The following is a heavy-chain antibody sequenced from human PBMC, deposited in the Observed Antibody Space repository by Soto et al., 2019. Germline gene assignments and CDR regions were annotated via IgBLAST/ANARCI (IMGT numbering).Heavy chain of an antibody. CDR3: ARSGGGLDY. CDR1: GFTVSNYH. CDR2: VYADGAT. V-gene: IGHV3-66*01. Sequence: EVQLVESGGGLVQPGESLRLSCAASGFTVSNYHMTWVRQAPGKGLEWVSAVYADGATSHADSVKDTFTVSRDNSRNTFILQMVGLKAADTAVHYLARSGGGLDYWGQGTLVTVS. J-gene: IGHJ4*02. D-gene: IGHD3-10*01.